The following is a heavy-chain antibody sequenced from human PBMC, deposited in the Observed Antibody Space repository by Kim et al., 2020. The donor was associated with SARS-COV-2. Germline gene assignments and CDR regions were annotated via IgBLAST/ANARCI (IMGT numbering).Heavy chain of an antibody. V-gene: IGHV4-31*03. Sequence: SETLSLTCTVSGGSISSCCYYWIWMRQHTGKGREWIGYNYYSASTYYNPSLKIRVTVAIYTTKNHFSLRLSSVTATDASLYYCARDWYGWGIYFYYWGKG. D-gene: IGHD3-10*01. CDR3: ARDWYGWGIYFYY. CDR2: NYYSAST. J-gene: IGHJ4*02. CDR1: GGSISSCCYY.